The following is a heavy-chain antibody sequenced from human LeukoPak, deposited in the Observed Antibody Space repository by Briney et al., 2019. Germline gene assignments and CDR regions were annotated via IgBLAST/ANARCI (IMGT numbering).Heavy chain of an antibody. D-gene: IGHD3-10*01. V-gene: IGHV3-7*01. J-gene: IGHJ4*02. Sequence: PGGSLRLSCAASGFTFSSYWMSWVRQAPGKGLEWVANIKQDGSEKYYVDSVKGRFTISRDNAKNSLYLQMNSLRAEDTAVYYCAKDQRGSGSYIDYWGQGTLVSVSP. CDR2: IKQDGSEK. CDR3: AKDQRGSGSYIDY. CDR1: GFTFSSYW.